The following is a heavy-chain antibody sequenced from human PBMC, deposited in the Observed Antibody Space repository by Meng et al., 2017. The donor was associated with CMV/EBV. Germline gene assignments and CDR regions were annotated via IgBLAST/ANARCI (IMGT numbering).Heavy chain of an antibody. CDR3: AKMLAARPSSYYYYGMDV. J-gene: IGHJ6*02. CDR2: IWYDGSNK. CDR1: GFTFSSYA. Sequence: GESLKISCAASGFTFSSYAMHWVRQAPGKGLEWVAVIWYDGSNKYYADSVKGRFTISRDNSKNTLYLQMNSLRAEDTAVYYCAKMLAARPSSYYYYGMDVWGQGTTVTVSS. D-gene: IGHD6-6*01. V-gene: IGHV3-33*06.